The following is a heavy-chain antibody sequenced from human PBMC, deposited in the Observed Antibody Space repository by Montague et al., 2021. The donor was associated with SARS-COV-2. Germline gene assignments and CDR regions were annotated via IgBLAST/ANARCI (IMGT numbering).Heavy chain of an antibody. CDR3: ARGGYYDSSGYYSDAFDI. CDR1: GFTFSSYD. V-gene: IGHV3-13*01. J-gene: IGHJ3*02. CDR2: IGTAGDT. Sequence: SLRLSCAASGFTFSSYDMHWVRQATGNGLEWVSTIGTAGDTYYPGSVKGRFTISRENAKNSLYLQMNSLRAGDTAVYYCARGGYYDSSGYYSDAFDIWGQGTMVTVSS. D-gene: IGHD3-22*01.